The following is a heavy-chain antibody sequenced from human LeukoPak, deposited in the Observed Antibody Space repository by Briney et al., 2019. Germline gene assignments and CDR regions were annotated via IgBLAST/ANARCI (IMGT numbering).Heavy chain of an antibody. CDR1: GGSISSYY. Sequence: KPSETLSLTCTVSGGSISSYYWSWLRQPPGKGLEWIGYIYTSGSTNYNPSLKSRVTISVDTSKNQFSLKLSSVTAADTAVYYCARYLEYSSSSVSYRYYYYYMDVWGKGTTVTVSS. CDR2: IYTSGST. CDR3: ARYLEYSSSSVSYRYYYYYMDV. V-gene: IGHV4-4*09. D-gene: IGHD6-6*01. J-gene: IGHJ6*03.